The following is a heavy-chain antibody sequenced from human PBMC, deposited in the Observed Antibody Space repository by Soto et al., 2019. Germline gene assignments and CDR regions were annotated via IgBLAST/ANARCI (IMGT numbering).Heavy chain of an antibody. CDR1: GYSFTNFP. D-gene: IGHD1-20*01. V-gene: IGHV1-3*01. Sequence: ASVKVSCKASGYSFTNFPINWVRQAPGQRLEWMGWINGGNGNTQYSQKFQGRVIISRDTSASTAYMELSSLRSEDTAVYYCARQSTITFDYWGLGTLVTVS. CDR2: INGGNGNT. J-gene: IGHJ4*02. CDR3: ARQSTITFDY.